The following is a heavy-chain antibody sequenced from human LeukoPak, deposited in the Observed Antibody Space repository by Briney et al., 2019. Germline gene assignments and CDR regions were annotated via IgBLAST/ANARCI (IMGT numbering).Heavy chain of an antibody. V-gene: IGHV3-66*04. D-gene: IGHD6-19*01. CDR3: ARRNGWPTLYYFDY. CDR1: GFTVSSTY. Sequence: GGSLRLSCAASGFTVSSTYMSWVRQAPGKGLEWVSVIYTFGTIYYADSVKGRFTISRDNAKNSLYLQMNSLRAEDTAVYYCARRNGWPTLYYFDYWGQGTLVTVSS. CDR2: IYTFGTI. J-gene: IGHJ4*02.